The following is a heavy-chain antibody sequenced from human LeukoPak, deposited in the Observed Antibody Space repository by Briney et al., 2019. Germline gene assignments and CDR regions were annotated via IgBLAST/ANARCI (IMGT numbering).Heavy chain of an antibody. Sequence: GGSLRLSCAASGFTFSSYAMHWVRQAPGKGLEWGAVISYDGSNKYYADSVKGRFNISRDNYKNTLYLQMNSLRAEDTAVYYCARDKAGDIRGQLLFLTWFDPWGQGTLVTVSS. J-gene: IGHJ5*02. D-gene: IGHD2-2*01. CDR1: GFTFSSYA. CDR2: ISYDGSNK. V-gene: IGHV3-30*01. CDR3: ARDKAGDIRGQLLFLTWFDP.